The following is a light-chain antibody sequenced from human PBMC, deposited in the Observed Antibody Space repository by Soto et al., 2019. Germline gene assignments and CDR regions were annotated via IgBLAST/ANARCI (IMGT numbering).Light chain of an antibody. CDR3: QQYNNWPFRRT. V-gene: IGKV3-15*01. Sequence: EIVMTQSPATLSVSPGERATLSCRASQSVSSNLAWYQQKPGQAPRLLIYGASTRATGIPARFSGNGSGTEFTLTISSLQSEDFAVYYCQQYNNWPFRRTFGQGTKVEIK. CDR2: GAS. J-gene: IGKJ1*01. CDR1: QSVSSN.